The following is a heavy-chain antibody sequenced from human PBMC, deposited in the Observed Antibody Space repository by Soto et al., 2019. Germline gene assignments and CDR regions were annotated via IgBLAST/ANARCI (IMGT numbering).Heavy chain of an antibody. CDR2: INPNSGGT. V-gene: IGHV1-2*02. CDR1: GYTFTGYY. CDR3: ARSSTFDAFDI. Sequence: ASVKVSCKASGYTFTGYYMHWVRQAPGQGLEWMGWINPNSGGTSYAQKFQGRVTMTRDTSISTAYMELSRLRSDDTAVYYCARSSTFDAFDIWGQGTMVTVSS. J-gene: IGHJ3*02.